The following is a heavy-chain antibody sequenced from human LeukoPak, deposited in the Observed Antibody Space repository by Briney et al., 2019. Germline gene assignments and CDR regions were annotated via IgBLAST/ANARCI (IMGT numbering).Heavy chain of an antibody. CDR1: GYTLTELS. V-gene: IGHV1-24*01. Sequence: ASVKVSCKVSGYTLTELSMHWVRQAPGKGLEWMGGFDPEHGETVYAQKFQGRLTMTEDTSTHTAYMELSRLRSDDTAVYYCARVPTAIGWFDPWGQGTLVIVSS. CDR3: ARVPTAIGWFDP. J-gene: IGHJ5*02. CDR2: FDPEHGET. D-gene: IGHD2-2*01.